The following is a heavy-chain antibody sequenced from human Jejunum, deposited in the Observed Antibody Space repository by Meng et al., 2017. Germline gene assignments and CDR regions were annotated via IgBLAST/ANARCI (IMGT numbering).Heavy chain of an antibody. CDR3: ARGCTRPDY. V-gene: IGHV3-11*01. J-gene: IGHJ4*02. CDR1: GFTFSDYQ. Sequence: QVQLVESGGGLVKPGGSLRLSCAASGFTFSDYQMCWIRQAPGKRLEWVSCIAPSGSTIYYADSVGGRFTFSRDNAKNSLYLQMNSLRVEDTAVYYCARGCTRPDYWGQGTLVTVSS. D-gene: IGHD2-2*01. CDR2: IAPSGSTI.